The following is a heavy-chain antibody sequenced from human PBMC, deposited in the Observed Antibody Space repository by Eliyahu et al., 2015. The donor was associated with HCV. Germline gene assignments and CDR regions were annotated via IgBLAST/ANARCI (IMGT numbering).Heavy chain of an antibody. CDR1: GFSPXTSGMG. Sequence: QVTLRESGPALVKPTQTLTLXCTFSGFSPXTSGMGVSWIRQPPGKALEWLALIAWDDDKYYSTSLKTRLTISKDTXKNQVVLTMTNMDSVDTATYYCARIPDYYGSGYFDYWGQGTLVTVSS. V-gene: IGHV2-70*01. CDR2: IAWDDDK. J-gene: IGHJ4*02. CDR3: ARIPDYYGSGYFDY. D-gene: IGHD3-10*01.